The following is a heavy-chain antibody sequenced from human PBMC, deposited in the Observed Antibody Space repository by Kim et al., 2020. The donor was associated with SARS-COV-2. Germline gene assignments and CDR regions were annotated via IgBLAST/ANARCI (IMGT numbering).Heavy chain of an antibody. V-gene: IGHV1-69*04. CDR3: ASDVFPNNVRVGEDSPHWFDP. CDR2: IIPVLDKT. J-gene: IGHJ5*02. CDR1: GGTFSLYP. Sequence: SVKVSCKASGGTFSLYPISWVRQAPGQGLEWMGRIIPVLDKTIYTQKFQGRVTITADKSTRTVYMELTSLRFEDSALYYCASDVFPNNVRVGEDSPHWFDPWRQGTLVTVSS. D-gene: IGHD3-16*01.